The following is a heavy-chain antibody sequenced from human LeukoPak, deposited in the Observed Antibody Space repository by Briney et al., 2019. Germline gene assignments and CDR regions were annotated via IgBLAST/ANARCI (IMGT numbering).Heavy chain of an antibody. J-gene: IGHJ4*02. V-gene: IGHV3-33*01. CDR1: GFTFSDYG. D-gene: IGHD5-12*01. CDR3: ARAYSRESGYDFVFGY. Sequence: GGSLRLSCAPSGFTFSDYGMHWVRQAPATGLEWVTVIRNDGGTIYYADSVKRRFSTSRDDSKKTLYLQLDSLRADDTAVYYFARAYSRESGYDFVFGYWGQGTLVTVSS. CDR2: IRNDGGTI.